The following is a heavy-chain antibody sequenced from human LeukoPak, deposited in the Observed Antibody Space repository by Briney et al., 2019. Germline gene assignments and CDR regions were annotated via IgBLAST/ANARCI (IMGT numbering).Heavy chain of an antibody. CDR2: IYYSGST. V-gene: IGHV4-28*01. CDR3: ARISAGAVPAVRNAFDI. CDR1: GYSISSSNW. D-gene: IGHD2-2*01. Sequence: SDTLSLTCAVSGYSISSSNWWGWTRQPPGKGLEWIGYIYYSGSTYYNPSLKSRVTMSVDTSKNQFSLKLSSVTAVDTAVYYCARISAGAVPAVRNAFDIWGQGTMVTVSS. J-gene: IGHJ3*02.